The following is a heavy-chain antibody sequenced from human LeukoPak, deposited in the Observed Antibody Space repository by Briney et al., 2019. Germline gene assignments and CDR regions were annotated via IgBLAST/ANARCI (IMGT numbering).Heavy chain of an antibody. D-gene: IGHD2/OR15-2a*01. CDR3: AGHHPRNTVDF. CDR1: GGSFSGYY. Sequence: PSETLSLTCAVYGGSFSGYYWSWIHQPPGKGLEWIAYISDIGSINYNPSLKSRVTISLDTSKNQFSLKLSSVTAADTAVYYCAGHHPRNTVDFWGQGTLVTVSS. CDR2: ISDIGSI. J-gene: IGHJ4*02. V-gene: IGHV4-59*08.